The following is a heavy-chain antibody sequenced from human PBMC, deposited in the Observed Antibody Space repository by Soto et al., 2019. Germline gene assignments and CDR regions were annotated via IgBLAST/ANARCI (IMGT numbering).Heavy chain of an antibody. CDR3: AREGERGSGDSVDALCS. D-gene: IGHD1-1*01. Sequence: EVQLVESGGGLVQPGGSLRLSCAASGFTFSSYDMHWVRQATGKGLEWVSAIDIAGNTSYPGSVKGRFTISRENGKNSLYLQMSSLRAGDTAVYYCAREGERGSGDSVDALCSWGPGTLVTVSS. J-gene: IGHJ3*02. CDR1: GFTFSSYD. CDR2: IDIAGNT. V-gene: IGHV3-13*01.